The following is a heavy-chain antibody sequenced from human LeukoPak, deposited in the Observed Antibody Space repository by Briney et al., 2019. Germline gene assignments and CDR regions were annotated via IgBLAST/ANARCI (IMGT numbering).Heavy chain of an antibody. CDR3: ARDRGSSGWYFPFDY. CDR2: IKRDGSGQ. J-gene: IGHJ4*02. Sequence: PGGSLRLSCAASGFTFSSYWMSWVRQAPGKGREGVGNIKRDGSGQYYVDSVKGRFTISRDNAKNSLYLQIISLRAEDTAVYYCARDRGSSGWYFPFDYWGQGSLVTVSS. V-gene: IGHV3-7*01. D-gene: IGHD6-19*01. CDR1: GFTFSSYW.